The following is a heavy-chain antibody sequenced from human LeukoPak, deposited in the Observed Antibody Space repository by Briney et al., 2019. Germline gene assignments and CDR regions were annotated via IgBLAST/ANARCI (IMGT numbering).Heavy chain of an antibody. CDR2: MYYSGRT. D-gene: IGHD4-23*01. CDR1: GGSISSSSYY. V-gene: IGHV4-39*01. CDR3: AKSAGDYGGIHGAFDI. J-gene: IGHJ3*02. Sequence: PSETLSLTCTVSGGSISSSSYYWGWIRQPPGKGLEWIGSMYYSGRTYYNPSLKSRVTISVDTSKNQFSLKLSSVTAADTAVYYCAKSAGDYGGIHGAFDIWGQGTMVTVSS.